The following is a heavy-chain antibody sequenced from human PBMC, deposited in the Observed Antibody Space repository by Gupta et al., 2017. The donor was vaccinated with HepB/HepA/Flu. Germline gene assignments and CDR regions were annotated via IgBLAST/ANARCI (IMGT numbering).Heavy chain of an antibody. CDR3: ARDIAARRLDY. Sequence: QVQLVESGGGVVQPGGFLRLSCEASGFTFRNHGMHWVRQAPHKGLEWVAVIWYDGSNQFYADSVKGRFTISRDNAKNTLFLQMNSLRAEDTAVYYCARDIAARRLDYWGQGTLVTVSS. V-gene: IGHV3-33*01. D-gene: IGHD6-6*01. CDR1: GFTFRNHG. J-gene: IGHJ4*02. CDR2: IWYDGSNQ.